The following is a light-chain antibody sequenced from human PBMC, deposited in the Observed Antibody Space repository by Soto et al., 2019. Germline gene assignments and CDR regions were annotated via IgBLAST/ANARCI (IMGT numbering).Light chain of an antibody. CDR2: DAS. V-gene: IGKV1-5*01. CDR3: QQYNSYSYT. J-gene: IGKJ2*01. Sequence: DIQMTQSPSTVSASVGDRVTITCRASQSINGWLAWYQQKPGKAPKLLIYDASSLESGVPSRFSGSRSGTEFTLTISSLQPDDFATYYCQQYNSYSYTFGQGTKLEIK. CDR1: QSINGW.